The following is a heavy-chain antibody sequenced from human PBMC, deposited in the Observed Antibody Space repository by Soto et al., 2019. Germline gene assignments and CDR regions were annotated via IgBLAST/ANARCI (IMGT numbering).Heavy chain of an antibody. CDR3: ARLRWDAFDI. J-gene: IGHJ3*02. Sequence: EVQLVESGGGLVQPGGSLRLSCTASGLTFSGYWMHWVRQAPGKGLLWVSRINSDGSSTSYADSVKGRFTISRDDAKNTLYLQMSSLRAEDTAVYYCARLRWDAFDIRGQGIMVTVSS. CDR1: GLTFSGYW. D-gene: IGHD4-17*01. CDR2: INSDGSST. V-gene: IGHV3-74*01.